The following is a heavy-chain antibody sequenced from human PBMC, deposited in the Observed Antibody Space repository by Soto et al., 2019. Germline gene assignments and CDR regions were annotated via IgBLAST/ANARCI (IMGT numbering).Heavy chain of an antibody. Sequence: GESLKISCKGSGYKFTNYWLSWVRQTPGKGLEWMGRIDPSDSYINYSPSFRGHVTISIDESISTAHLQWSSLKASDTATYYCAIVTAETAYHYFDYWGQGTLVTVSS. J-gene: IGHJ4*02. D-gene: IGHD1-1*01. V-gene: IGHV5-10-1*01. CDR3: AIVTAETAYHYFDY. CDR1: GYKFTNYW. CDR2: IDPSDSYI.